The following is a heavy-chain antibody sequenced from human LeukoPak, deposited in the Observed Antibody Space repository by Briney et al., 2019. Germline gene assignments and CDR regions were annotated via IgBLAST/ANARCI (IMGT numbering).Heavy chain of an antibody. CDR1: GGSISSGGYY. V-gene: IGHV4-31*03. Sequence: SETLSLTCTVSGGSISSGGYYWGWIRQHPGKGLEWIGYIYYSGSTYYNPSLKSRVTISVDTSKNQFSLKLSSVTAADTAVYYCARVGTIFGGFFDYWGQGTLVTVSS. J-gene: IGHJ4*02. CDR2: IYYSGST. D-gene: IGHD3-3*01. CDR3: ARVGTIFGGFFDY.